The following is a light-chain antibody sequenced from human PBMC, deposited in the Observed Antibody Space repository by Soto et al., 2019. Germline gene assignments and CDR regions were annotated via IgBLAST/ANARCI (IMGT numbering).Light chain of an antibody. CDR3: QQSYNTPRT. J-gene: IGKJ1*01. CDR2: AAY. V-gene: IGKV1-39*01. CDR1: QTIANY. Sequence: DIQITQAPSSLPASVGDRVTITCRASQTIANYLNWYQQRPGKAPNLLISAAYTLQSGVPSRFSGTGSGTDFTLTITSLQPEDFATYYCQQSYNTPRTFGQGTKVDI.